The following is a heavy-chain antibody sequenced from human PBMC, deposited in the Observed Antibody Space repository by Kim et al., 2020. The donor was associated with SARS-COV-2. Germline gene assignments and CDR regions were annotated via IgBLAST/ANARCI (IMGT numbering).Heavy chain of an antibody. D-gene: IGHD3-10*02. CDR2: TRHKANSYTT. J-gene: IGHJ5*02. V-gene: IGHV3-72*01. CDR3: TIAFYYTRGCSVDP. Sequence: GGSLRLSCAASGFTFSDNYMDWVRQAPGKGLEWVGRTRHKANSYTTEYAASVKARFTLSRADSQNSLYLQINSLKTEATTVYYSTIAFYYTRGCSVDPSG. CDR1: GFTFSDNY.